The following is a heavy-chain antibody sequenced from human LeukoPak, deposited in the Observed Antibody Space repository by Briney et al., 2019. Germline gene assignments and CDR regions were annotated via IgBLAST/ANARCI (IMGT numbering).Heavy chain of an antibody. J-gene: IGHJ4*02. V-gene: IGHV5-51*01. D-gene: IGHD3-16*01. Sequence: GESLKISCKGSGYTFTSFWIAWVRQMPGKGLEYMGIIYPTDSTTTYSPPFQGQVTMSVDKSISTAYLQWSSLNASDTAMYYCARRGGAADFDYWGQGTLVTVSS. CDR3: ARRGGAADFDY. CDR2: IYPTDSTT. CDR1: GYTFTSFW.